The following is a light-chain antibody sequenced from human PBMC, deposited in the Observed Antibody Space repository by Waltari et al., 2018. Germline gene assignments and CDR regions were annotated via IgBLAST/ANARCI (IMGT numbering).Light chain of an antibody. J-gene: IGKJ3*01. V-gene: IGKV1-39*01. CDR2: ASS. CDR1: QHINNY. Sequence: DIQMTQSPSSLSASVGDRVIITCRASQHINNYLKWYQQKPGKAPNLLSYASSKSQAGVSLGFSGDEAGTDFTLTSSTLQHEEFATYYCQQSSSAPITFGPETKVDVK. CDR3: QQSSSAPIT.